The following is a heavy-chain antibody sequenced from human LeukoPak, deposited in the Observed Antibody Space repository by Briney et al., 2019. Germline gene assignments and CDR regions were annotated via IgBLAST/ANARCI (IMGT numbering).Heavy chain of an antibody. Sequence: PSETLSLTCTVSGGSISSYYWSWIRQPPGKGLEWIGYIYYSGSTNYNPSLKSRVTISVDTPKNQFSLKLSSVTAADTAVYYCARTGSHRGYFDYWGQGTLVTVSS. J-gene: IGHJ4*02. CDR3: ARTGSHRGYFDY. D-gene: IGHD3-10*01. V-gene: IGHV4-59*01. CDR2: IYYSGST. CDR1: GGSISSYY.